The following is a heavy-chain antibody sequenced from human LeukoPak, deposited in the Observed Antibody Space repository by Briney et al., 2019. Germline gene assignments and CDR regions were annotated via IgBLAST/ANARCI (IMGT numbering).Heavy chain of an antibody. D-gene: IGHD3-10*02. CDR1: GFTFSSYE. V-gene: IGHV3-48*03. CDR3: AELGITMIGGV. J-gene: IGHJ6*04. CDR2: ISSSGSTI. Sequence: GTSLRHSCAASGFTFSSYEMNWVRQAPGKGLEWVSYISSSGSTIYYADSVKGRFTISRDNAKNSLYLQMNSLRAEDTAVYYCAELGITMIGGVWGKGTTVTISS.